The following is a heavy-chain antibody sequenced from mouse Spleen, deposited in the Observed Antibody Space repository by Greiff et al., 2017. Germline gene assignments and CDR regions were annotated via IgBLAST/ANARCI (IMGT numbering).Heavy chain of an antibody. Sequence: QVQLQQSGAELMKPGASVKLSCKATGYTFTGYWIEWVKQRPGHGLEWIGEILPGSGSTNYTEKFQGKATFTADTSSNTAYMQLSSLTTEDSAIYYCARTDYGYDGYYFDYWGQGTTLTVSS. D-gene: IGHD2-2*01. J-gene: IGHJ2*01. CDR3: ARTDYGYDGYYFDY. CDR2: ILPGSGST. CDR1: GYTFTGYW. V-gene: IGHV1-9*01.